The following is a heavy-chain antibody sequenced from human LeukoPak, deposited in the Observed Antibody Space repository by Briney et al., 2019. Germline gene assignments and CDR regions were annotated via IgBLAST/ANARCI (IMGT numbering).Heavy chain of an antibody. CDR3: ARRSIGTGPFDY. V-gene: IGHV4-59*08. CDR1: GGSISGYY. Sequence: SSETLSLTCTVSGGSISGYYWSWIRQPPGKGLEWIGYVFYSGTTNFNPSLRSRVTISVDTSKKQFYLNLTSVTAADTAVYYCARRSIGTGPFDYWGPGTLVTVS. CDR2: VFYSGTT. J-gene: IGHJ4*02. D-gene: IGHD1-1*01.